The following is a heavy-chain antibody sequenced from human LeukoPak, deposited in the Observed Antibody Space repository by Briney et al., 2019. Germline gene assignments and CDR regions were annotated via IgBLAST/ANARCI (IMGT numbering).Heavy chain of an antibody. CDR1: GRSINGYY. J-gene: IGHJ4*02. Sequence: NSSETLSLTCTVSGRSINGYYWSWIRQLPGMGPEWLGYISFSGSTNYDPSLKSRVTISLDTSKNQLSLRLSSVTAADSAVYYCASSKAVAGTPFDSWGQGTLVTVSS. CDR3: ASSKAVAGTPFDS. CDR2: ISFSGST. D-gene: IGHD6-19*01. V-gene: IGHV4-59*01.